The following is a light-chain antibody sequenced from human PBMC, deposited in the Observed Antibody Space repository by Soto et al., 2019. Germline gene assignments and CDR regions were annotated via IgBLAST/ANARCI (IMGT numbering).Light chain of an antibody. CDR2: WAS. CDR1: QTVLHDTDSRNY. V-gene: IGKV4-1*01. Sequence: EIVMTQSPDSLSVSLGERATINCKSSQTVLHDTDSRNYLSWFQQKPGQPPKLLISWASTRESGVPARFSGSGSETDFTLTISDLQAEDVAVYYCQQYYGTPPTFGQGSKIEIK. CDR3: QQYYGTPPT. J-gene: IGKJ2*01.